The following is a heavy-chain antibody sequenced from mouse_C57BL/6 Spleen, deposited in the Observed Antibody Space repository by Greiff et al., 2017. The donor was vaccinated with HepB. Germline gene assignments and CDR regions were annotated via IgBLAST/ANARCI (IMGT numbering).Heavy chain of an antibody. J-gene: IGHJ4*01. CDR1: GFSLTSYG. V-gene: IGHV2-6-1*01. D-gene: IGHD3-2*02. Sequence: QVQLKESGPGLVAPSQSLSITCTVSGFSLTSYGVHWVRQPPGKGLEWLVVIWSDGSTTYNSALKSRLSISKDNSKSQVFLKMNRLQTDDTAMYYCARHGHQGYAMDYWGQGTSVTVSS. CDR3: ARHGHQGYAMDY. CDR2: IWSDGST.